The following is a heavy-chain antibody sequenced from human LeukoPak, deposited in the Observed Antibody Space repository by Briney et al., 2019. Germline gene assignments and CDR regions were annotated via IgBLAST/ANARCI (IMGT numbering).Heavy chain of an antibody. D-gene: IGHD3-22*01. CDR1: GFTFDDYA. CDR3: AKIVPVVVITKHPFFSIDAFDI. CDR2: ISWNSGSI. Sequence: GGSLRLSCAASGFTFDDYAMHWVRQAPGKGLEWVSGISWNSGSIGYADSVKGRFTISRDNAKNSLYLQMNSLRAEDTALYYCAKIVPVVVITKHPFFSIDAFDIWGQGTMVTVSS. V-gene: IGHV3-9*01. J-gene: IGHJ3*02.